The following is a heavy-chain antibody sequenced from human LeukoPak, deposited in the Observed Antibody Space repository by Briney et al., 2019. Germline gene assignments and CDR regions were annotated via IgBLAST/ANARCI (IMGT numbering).Heavy chain of an antibody. D-gene: IGHD4-23*01. CDR3: VKGGSNSVSYFYGMDI. J-gene: IGHJ6*02. V-gene: IGHV3-9*01. CDR1: GFTFDDYA. CDR2: ISWNSGTI. Sequence: PGRSLRLSCAASGFTFDDYAMHWIRQAPGKGLEWVSGISWNSGTIGYVDSVKGRFTISRDNAKNSLYLQMNSLRAEDTAFYWCVKGGSNSVSYFYGMDIWGQGTTVTVSS.